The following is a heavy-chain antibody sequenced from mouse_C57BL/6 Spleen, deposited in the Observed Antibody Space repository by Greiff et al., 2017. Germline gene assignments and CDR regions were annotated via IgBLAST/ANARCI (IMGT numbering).Heavy chain of an antibody. J-gene: IGHJ2*01. Sequence: QVQLKESGPELVKPGASVKLSCKASGYTFTSYDINWVKQRPGQGLEWIGWIYPRDGSTKYNEKFKGKATLTVDTSSSTAFMELHSLTSEDSAVYVCARRPLSYYFDYWGQGTTLTVPS. CDR1: GYTFTSYD. CDR2: IYPRDGST. V-gene: IGHV1-85*01. CDR3: ARRPLSYYFDY.